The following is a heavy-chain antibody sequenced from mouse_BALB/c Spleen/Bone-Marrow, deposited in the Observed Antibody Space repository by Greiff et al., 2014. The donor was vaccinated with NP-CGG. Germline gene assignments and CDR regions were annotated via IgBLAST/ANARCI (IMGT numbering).Heavy chain of an antibody. D-gene: IGHD2-4*01. J-gene: IGHJ1*01. Sequence: EVKLMESGGGLVQPGGSLRLSCATSGFTFTDYYMSWVRQPPGKALEWLGFIRNKGKGYTTEYSASVKGRFTISRDNSQSILYLQMNTLRAEDSATYYCARDINYDICWYFDVWGAGTTVTVSS. CDR2: IRNKGKGYTT. V-gene: IGHV7-3*02. CDR1: GFTFTDYY. CDR3: ARDINYDICWYFDV.